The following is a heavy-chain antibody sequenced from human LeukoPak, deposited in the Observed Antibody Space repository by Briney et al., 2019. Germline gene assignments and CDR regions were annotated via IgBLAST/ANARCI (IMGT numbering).Heavy chain of an antibody. CDR2: IYGGGST. V-gene: IGHV3-66*01. CDR1: GFTVSNNY. D-gene: IGHD3-16*01. Sequence: TGGSLRLSCAASGFTVSNNYMSWVRQAPGKGLDWVSIIYGGGSTYYADSVKDRFTISRDNSKNTVYLQMNSLRAEDTAVYYCAGSYVSRSFDYWGQGTLVTVSS. CDR3: AGSYVSRSFDY. J-gene: IGHJ4*02.